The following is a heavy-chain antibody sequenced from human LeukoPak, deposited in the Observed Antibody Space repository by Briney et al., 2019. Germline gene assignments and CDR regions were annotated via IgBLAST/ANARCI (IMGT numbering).Heavy chain of an antibody. CDR1: GYTFTSYG. CDR2: ISAYNGNT. V-gene: IGHV1-18*01. J-gene: IGHJ4*02. Sequence: GASVKVSCKGSGYTFTSYGISWVRQATGQGLEWMGWISAYNGNTNYAQKLQGRVTMTTDTSTSTAYMELSSLRSEDTAVYYCATVGGATMLNYFDYWGQGTLVTVSS. D-gene: IGHD1-26*01. CDR3: ATVGGATMLNYFDY.